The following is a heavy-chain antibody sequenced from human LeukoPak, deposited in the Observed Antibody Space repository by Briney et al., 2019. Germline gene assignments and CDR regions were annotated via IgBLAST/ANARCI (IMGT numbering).Heavy chain of an antibody. CDR3: ARNNGMDV. V-gene: IGHV3-7*03. CDR2: VNRDGGET. Sequence: GGSLRLSCAASGFALSSHWMTWVRQVPGRGPEWVANVNRDGGETYYLDSVKGRFTISKDNAKNSLYLQMNSLRAEDTALYHCARNNGMDVWSQGTTVIVSS. J-gene: IGHJ6*02. CDR1: GFALSSHW.